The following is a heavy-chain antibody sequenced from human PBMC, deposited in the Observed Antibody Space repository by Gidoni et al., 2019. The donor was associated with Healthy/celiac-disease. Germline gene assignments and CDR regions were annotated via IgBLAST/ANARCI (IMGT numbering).Heavy chain of an antibody. D-gene: IGHD3-10*01. CDR3: ASSMVRGVMGSVDY. J-gene: IGHJ4*02. Sequence: QVQLQQWGAGLLKPSETLSLTCAVYGGSFSGYYWSWIRQPPGKGLEWLGEINHSGSTNYNPSLKSRVTISVDTSKNQFSLKLSSVTAADTAVYYCASSMVRGVMGSVDYWGQGTLVTVSS. CDR2: INHSGST. CDR1: GGSFSGYY. V-gene: IGHV4-34*01.